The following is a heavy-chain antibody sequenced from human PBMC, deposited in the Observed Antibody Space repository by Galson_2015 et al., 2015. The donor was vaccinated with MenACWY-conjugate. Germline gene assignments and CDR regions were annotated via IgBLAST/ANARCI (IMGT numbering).Heavy chain of an antibody. Sequence: SVKVSCKASGGTFSSYAISWVRQAPGQGLEWMGGIIPIFGTANYAQKFQGRVTITADESTSTAYMELSSLRSEDTAVYYCARLGYCSGGSCSEFDYWGQGTLVTVSS. D-gene: IGHD2-15*01. J-gene: IGHJ4*02. CDR3: ARLGYCSGGSCSEFDY. V-gene: IGHV1-69*13. CDR2: IIPIFGTA. CDR1: GGTFSSYA.